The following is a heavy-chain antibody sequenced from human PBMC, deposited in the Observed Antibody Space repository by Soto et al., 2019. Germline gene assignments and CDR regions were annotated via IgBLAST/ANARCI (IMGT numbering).Heavy chain of an antibody. CDR3: AKWYDCGGDCYSADYFDY. Sequence: GGSLRLSCAASGFTFSSYAMSWVRQAPGKGLEWVSAISGSGGSTYYADSVKGRLTISRENSKNTLYLQMNSLRAEDTAVYYWAKWYDCGGDCYSADYFDYWGQGTLVTVSS. CDR2: ISGSGGST. V-gene: IGHV3-23*01. CDR1: GFTFSSYA. J-gene: IGHJ4*02. D-gene: IGHD2-21*01.